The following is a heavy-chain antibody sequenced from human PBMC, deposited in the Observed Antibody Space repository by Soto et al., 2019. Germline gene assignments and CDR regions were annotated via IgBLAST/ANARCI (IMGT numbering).Heavy chain of an antibody. CDR3: ARHLRNDVDAFDI. J-gene: IGHJ3*02. V-gene: IGHV4-59*08. CDR1: GGSIRSYY. D-gene: IGHD1-1*01. Sequence: PSETLSLTCTVSGGSIRSYYWSWIRQPPGKGLEWIGYIYYSGSTNYNPSLKSRVTISVDTSKNQFSLKLSSVTAADTAVYYCARHLRNDVDAFDIWGQGTMVTVSS. CDR2: IYYSGST.